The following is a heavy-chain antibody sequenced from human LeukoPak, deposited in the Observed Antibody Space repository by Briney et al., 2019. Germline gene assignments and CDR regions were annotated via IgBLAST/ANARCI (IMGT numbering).Heavy chain of an antibody. CDR2: ISGDGST. D-gene: IGHD2-15*01. V-gene: IGHV3-23*01. Sequence: GGSLRLSCAASGFIFSTYAMTWVRQAPGKGLEWVSTISGDGSTYYTGSVKGRFTISRDNSKNTLFLQMNSLRAEDTAVYYCAKYCSGGNCYSGLSWGQGTLVTVSS. CDR3: AKYCSGGNCYSGLS. CDR1: GFIFSTYA. J-gene: IGHJ5*02.